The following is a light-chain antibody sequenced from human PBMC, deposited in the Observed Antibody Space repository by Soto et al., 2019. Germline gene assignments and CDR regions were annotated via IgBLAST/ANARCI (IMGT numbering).Light chain of an antibody. CDR1: QSVTSN. V-gene: IGKV3-15*01. J-gene: IGKJ2*01. CDR2: GTS. CDR3: RLYNNWLYT. Sequence: EIVMTQSPATLSVSPGEGATLSCRASQSVTSNLAWYQQQPGQAPRLLIYGTSTRATGIPARLSGSGSGTEFTFTFSSRHSDGYAAVYCRLYNNWLYTSGHG.